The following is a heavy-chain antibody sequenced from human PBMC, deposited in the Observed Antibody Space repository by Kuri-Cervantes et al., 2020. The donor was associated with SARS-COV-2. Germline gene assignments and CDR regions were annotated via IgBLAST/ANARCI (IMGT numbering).Heavy chain of an antibody. CDR1: GGSFSGYY. CDR2: IGPSGTTK. Sequence: LSLTCAVYGGSFSGYYWSWIRQAPGKGLEWVSNIGPSGTTKYYADSVKGRFTISRDNAKNSLYLQMNSLRAEDTAVYYCARSPGDGDYDPFDYWGQGTLVTVSS. J-gene: IGHJ4*02. V-gene: IGHV3-11*04. D-gene: IGHD4-17*01. CDR3: ARSPGDGDYDPFDY.